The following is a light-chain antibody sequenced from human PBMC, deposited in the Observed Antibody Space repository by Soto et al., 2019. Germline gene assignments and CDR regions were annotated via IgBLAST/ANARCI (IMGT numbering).Light chain of an antibody. CDR3: SSYTSSSTNV. CDR2: EVS. Sequence: LTQPASVSGSPGQSITISCTGTSSDVGGYNYVSWYQQHPGKAPKLMIYEVSNRPSGVSNRFSGSKSGNTASLTISGLQAEDEADYYCSSYTSSSTNVFGTGTKVTVL. J-gene: IGLJ1*01. V-gene: IGLV2-14*01. CDR1: SSDVGGYNY.